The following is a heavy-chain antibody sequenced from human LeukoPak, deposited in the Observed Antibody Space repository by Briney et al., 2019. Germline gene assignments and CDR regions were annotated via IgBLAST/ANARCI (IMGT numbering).Heavy chain of an antibody. V-gene: IGHV1-2*02. Sequence: ASVKVSCRASGYTFTSYAMNWVRQAPGQGLEWMGWINPNSGGTNYAQKFQGRVTMTRDTSISTAYMELSRLRSDDTAVYYCARSSLDYYYYYYMDVWGKGTTVTVSS. CDR3: ARSSLDYYYYYYMDV. CDR2: INPNSGGT. J-gene: IGHJ6*03. D-gene: IGHD6-19*01. CDR1: GYTFTSYA.